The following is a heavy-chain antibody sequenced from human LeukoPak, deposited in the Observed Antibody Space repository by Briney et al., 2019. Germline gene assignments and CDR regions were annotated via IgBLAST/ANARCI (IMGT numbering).Heavy chain of an antibody. D-gene: IGHD3-22*01. Sequence: GGSLRLSCEAXGFTFTXXXXXXXXXAXXXXXEWVSLISSSSSHTYXXXAVXGRFTXXXDXAKNSLYLQMNSLRDEDTAVYYCARGFSSGYFEYWGQGSLVTVSS. CDR2: ISSSSSHT. CDR3: ARGFSSGYFEY. V-gene: IGHV3-21*01. J-gene: IGHJ4*02. CDR1: GFTFTXXX.